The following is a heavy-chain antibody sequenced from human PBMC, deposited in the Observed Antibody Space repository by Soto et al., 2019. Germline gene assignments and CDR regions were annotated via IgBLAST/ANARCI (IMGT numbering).Heavy chain of an antibody. Sequence: PSETLSLTSAVYGGSFSRYYWSWIRQPPGKGLEWIGEINHSGSTNYNPSLKSRVTISVDTSKNQFSLKLSSVTAADTAVYYCASRALLRYFDYWGQGTRVTVSS. CDR1: GGSFSRYY. V-gene: IGHV4-34*01. CDR2: INHSGST. CDR3: ASRALLRYFDY. J-gene: IGHJ4*02. D-gene: IGHD3-9*01.